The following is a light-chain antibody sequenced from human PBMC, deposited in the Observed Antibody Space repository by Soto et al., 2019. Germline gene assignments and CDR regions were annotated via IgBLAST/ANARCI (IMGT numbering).Light chain of an antibody. J-gene: IGKJ4*01. CDR1: QSVSSSY. Sequence: EIVLTQSPGTLSLSPGERATLSCRASQSVSSSYLAWYQPKPGQAPRLLFSGASSRATGIPDRFIGSGSGTDFTLTISRLEPAEFAVYYCQHYDSSPLTFGGGTKVEIK. V-gene: IGKV3-20*01. CDR2: GAS. CDR3: QHYDSSPLT.